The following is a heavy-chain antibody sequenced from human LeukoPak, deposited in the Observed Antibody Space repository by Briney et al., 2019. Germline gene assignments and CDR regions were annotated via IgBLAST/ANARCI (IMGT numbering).Heavy chain of an antibody. CDR1: GYTFTSYG. CDR2: ISAYNGNT. V-gene: IGHV1-18*01. Sequence: GASVKVSCKASGYTFTSYGISWVRQAPGQGLEWMGWISAYNGNTNYAQKLQGRVTMTTDTSTSTAYMELRSLRSDDTAVYYCARDFYPHDSSGYDDYWGQGTLVTVSS. D-gene: IGHD3-22*01. J-gene: IGHJ4*02. CDR3: ARDFYPHDSSGYDDY.